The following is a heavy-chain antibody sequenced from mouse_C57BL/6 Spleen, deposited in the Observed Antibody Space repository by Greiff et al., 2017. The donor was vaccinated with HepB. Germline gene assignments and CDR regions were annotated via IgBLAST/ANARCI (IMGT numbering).Heavy chain of an antibody. J-gene: IGHJ2*01. D-gene: IGHD4-1*01. V-gene: IGHV1-64*01. CDR3: ARLRVTDWDEDFDY. CDR1: GYTFTSYW. CDR2: IHPNSGST. Sequence: QVQLQQPGAELVKPGASVKLSCKASGYTFTSYWMHWVKQRPGQGLEWIGMIHPNSGSTNYNEKFKSKATLTVDKSSSTAYMQLSSLTSEDSAVYYCARLRVTDWDEDFDYWGQGTTLTVSS.